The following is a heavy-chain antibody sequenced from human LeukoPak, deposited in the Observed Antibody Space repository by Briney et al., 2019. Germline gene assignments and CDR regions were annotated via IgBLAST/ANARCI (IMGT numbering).Heavy chain of an antibody. J-gene: IGHJ4*02. CDR3: AKIDRSGDYYDSSGYLFDY. Sequence: PGGSLSLSCAASGFTFSSYAMSWVRQAPGKGLEWVSAISGSGGSTYYADSVKGRSTISRDNSKNTLYLQMNSLRAEDTAIYYCAKIDRSGDYYDSSGYLFDYWGQGTLVTVSS. V-gene: IGHV3-23*01. CDR1: GFTFSSYA. D-gene: IGHD3-22*01. CDR2: ISGSGGST.